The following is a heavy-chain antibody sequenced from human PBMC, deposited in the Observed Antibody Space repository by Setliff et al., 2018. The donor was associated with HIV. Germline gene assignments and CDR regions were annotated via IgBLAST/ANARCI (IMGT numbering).Heavy chain of an antibody. D-gene: IGHD2-2*01. CDR2: INPSGGGT. V-gene: IGHV1-46*01. CDR1: GYTFTAYY. Sequence: ASVKVSCKASGYTFTAYYMHWVRQAPGQGLEWMGIINPSGGGTNFAQKFQGRVTMTRDTSTSTVYMELNSLRSEDTAVYYCARAGYCSRSTCQPTFDYWGQGTLVTVSS. J-gene: IGHJ4*02. CDR3: ARAGYCSRSTCQPTFDY.